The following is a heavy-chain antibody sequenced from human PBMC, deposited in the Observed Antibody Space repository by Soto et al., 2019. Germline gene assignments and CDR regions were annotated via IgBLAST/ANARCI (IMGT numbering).Heavy chain of an antibody. D-gene: IGHD2-2*01. J-gene: IGHJ4*02. CDR1: GFTFSSNY. V-gene: IGHV3-74*01. Sequence: EVQLVESGGDLVQPGESLRLSCAASGFTFSSNYMHWVRQAPGKGLVWVSFINSDGSRTNYADSVKGRFTISRDNAKNTLYLQMTSLRAEDTAVYYFASRGAVVPAASFDYWGQGTLVTVSS. CDR3: ASRGAVVPAASFDY. CDR2: INSDGSRT.